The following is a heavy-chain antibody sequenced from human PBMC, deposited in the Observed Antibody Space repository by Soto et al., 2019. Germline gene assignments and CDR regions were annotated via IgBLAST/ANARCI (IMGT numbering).Heavy chain of an antibody. CDR3: ARDLAAGQDY. Sequence: ASVKVSCKASGDSFTIYAVHWVRQAPGQRLEWMGWINAGNGNTKYSQKFERRVAFTSDTSATTVYMELSSLRSEDTAVYFCARDLAAGQDYWGQGTLVTVSS. CDR2: INAGNGNT. J-gene: IGHJ4*02. CDR1: GDSFTIYA. V-gene: IGHV1-3*01. D-gene: IGHD6-19*01.